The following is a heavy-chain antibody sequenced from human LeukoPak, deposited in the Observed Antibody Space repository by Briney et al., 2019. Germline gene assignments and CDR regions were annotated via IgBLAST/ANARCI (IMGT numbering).Heavy chain of an antibody. J-gene: IGHJ4*02. CDR3: AKDKSAAGYFDY. D-gene: IGHD6-13*01. V-gene: IGHV3-43*01. Sequence: GGPLRPSFEASGFTLDDYPWHGVVKAPGKGWDGVSLISGDGGSTYYADSVKGRFTISRDNSKNSLYLQMNSLRTEDTTLYYCAKDKSAAGYFDYWGQGTLVTVSS. CDR1: GFTLDDYP. CDR2: ISGDGGST.